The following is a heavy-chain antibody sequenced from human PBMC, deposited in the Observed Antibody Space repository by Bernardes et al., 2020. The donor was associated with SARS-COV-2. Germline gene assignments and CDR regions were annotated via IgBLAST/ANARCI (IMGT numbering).Heavy chain of an antibody. CDR2: ISGSGGGT. J-gene: IGHJ4*02. V-gene: IGHV3-23*01. CDR1: GFTFSSYA. CDR3: VKRRAIFELWAGTLDY. D-gene: IGHD5-18*01. Sequence: GGSLRLSCAASGFTFSSYAMSWVRQAPGKGLEWVSAISGSGGGTYYADSLKGRFSISRDSFKNTLYLQMNSLREDDTAVYYCVKRRAIFELWAGTLDYWGQGTLVTVSS.